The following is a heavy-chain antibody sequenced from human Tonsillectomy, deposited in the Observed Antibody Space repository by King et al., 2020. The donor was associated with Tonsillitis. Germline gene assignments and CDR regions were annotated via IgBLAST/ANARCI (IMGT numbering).Heavy chain of an antibody. CDR1: GYPFTGYY. J-gene: IGHJ4*02. V-gene: IGHV1-2*02. CDR3: AREGYNYDSSGFYSAY. Sequence: VQLVESGAEVKKPGASVKVSCKASGYPFTGYYIHWVRQAPGQRPEWMGWINPNSDGTHYAQKFQGRVTMTRDTSLSTVDMELSRLTSDDTAVYYCAREGYNYDSSGFYSAYWDQGTLVTVSS. CDR2: INPNSDGT. D-gene: IGHD3-22*01.